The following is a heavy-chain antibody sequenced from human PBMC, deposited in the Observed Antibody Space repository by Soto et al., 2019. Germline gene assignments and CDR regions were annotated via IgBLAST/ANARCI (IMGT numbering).Heavy chain of an antibody. CDR2: IWYDGSNK. CDR3: ARWGMAAGDY. D-gene: IGHD6-13*01. J-gene: IGHJ4*02. CDR1: GFTFSSYG. Sequence: QVPLVESGGGVVQPGRSLRLSCAASGFTFSSYGMHSVRQAPGKGLEWVAVIWYDGSNKYYADTVKGRFTISRDNSKNTKYVQMNTLRAEDTAVYYCARWGMAAGDYWGQGTLVTVSS. V-gene: IGHV3-33*01.